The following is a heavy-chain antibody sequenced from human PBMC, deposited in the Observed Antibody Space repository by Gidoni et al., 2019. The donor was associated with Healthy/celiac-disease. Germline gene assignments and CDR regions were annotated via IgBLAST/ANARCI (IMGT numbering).Heavy chain of an antibody. CDR2: TYTSGST. CDR3: ARAVDSSGWTRLDYFDY. J-gene: IGHJ4*02. V-gene: IGHV4-4*07. CDR1: GGSIRSYY. Sequence: QVQLQESGPGLVKPSETLSLTCPVSGGSIRSYYWSWIRQPAGKGLEWIGRTYTSGSTNYNPSLKSRVTMSVDTSKNQFSLKLSSVTAADTAVYYCARAVDSSGWTRLDYFDYWGQGTLVTVSS. D-gene: IGHD6-19*01.